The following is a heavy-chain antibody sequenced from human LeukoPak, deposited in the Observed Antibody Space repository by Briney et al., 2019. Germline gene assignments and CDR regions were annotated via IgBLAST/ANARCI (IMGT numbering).Heavy chain of an antibody. CDR2: IKEDGSEK. CDR3: ATEARGAGY. V-gene: IGHV3-7*03. Sequence: AGGSLRLSCAASGFTFSSYSMNWVRQTPGKGLEILANIKEDGSEKNYVESVKGRFTISRDNAKNSVYLQMNSLRVEDTAVYYCATEARGAGYWGQGTLVTVSS. CDR1: GFTFSSYS. D-gene: IGHD1-26*01. J-gene: IGHJ4*02.